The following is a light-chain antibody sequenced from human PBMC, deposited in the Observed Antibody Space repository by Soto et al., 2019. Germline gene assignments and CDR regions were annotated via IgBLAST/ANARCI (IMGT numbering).Light chain of an antibody. CDR3: QQYNTYPWT. Sequence: DIQMTQSPSILSASVGDRVTITCRASQSINSWLAWYQQKPGKAPKLLIYKASSLESGVPSRFSGSVSATEFTLTISSLQPDDFATYYCQQYNTYPWTFGQGTKVEIK. CDR2: KAS. CDR1: QSINSW. V-gene: IGKV1-5*03. J-gene: IGKJ1*01.